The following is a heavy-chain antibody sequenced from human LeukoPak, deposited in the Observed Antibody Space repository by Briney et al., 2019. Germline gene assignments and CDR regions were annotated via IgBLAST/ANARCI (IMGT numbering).Heavy chain of an antibody. Sequence: PGGSLRLSCEVSGFTFRSTWMHWVRQAPGKGLVWVSRINSDGSSTSYADSVEGRFTISRDNAKNTLYLQMNSLRAEDTAVYYCATGNCGGDCYSGYWGQGTLVTVSS. J-gene: IGHJ4*02. D-gene: IGHD2-21*02. CDR1: GFTFRSTW. CDR3: ATGNCGGDCYSGY. CDR2: INSDGSST. V-gene: IGHV3-74*01.